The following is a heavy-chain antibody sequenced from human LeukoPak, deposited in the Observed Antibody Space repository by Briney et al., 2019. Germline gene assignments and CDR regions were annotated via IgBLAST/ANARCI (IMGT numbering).Heavy chain of an antibody. V-gene: IGHV4-39*01. Sequence: SETLSLTCTVSGGSISSSSYYWGWIRQPPGKGLEWIGSIYYSGSTYYNPSLKSRVTISVDTSKNQFSLKLSSVTAADTAVYYCARHDYYGSGSYYKYYYYYYMDVWGKGTTVTISS. CDR3: ARHDYYGSGSYYKYYYYYYMDV. CDR2: IYYSGST. J-gene: IGHJ6*03. CDR1: GGSISSSSYY. D-gene: IGHD3-10*01.